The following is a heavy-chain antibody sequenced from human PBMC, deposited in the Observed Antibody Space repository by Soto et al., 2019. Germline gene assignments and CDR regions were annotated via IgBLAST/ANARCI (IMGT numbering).Heavy chain of an antibody. J-gene: IGHJ4*02. D-gene: IGHD3-9*01. CDR3: GGLEGLATISYYFDY. CDR1: GGSVSSSSYY. Sequence: SETLSLTCTVSGGSVSSSSYYWGWVRQPPGKGLEWIGSVYYSGSTYYNPSLESRVTISVDKSKNQYSLKLMSLSAADTAVYYCGGLEGLATISYYFDYWGQGALVTVSS. V-gene: IGHV4-39*01. CDR2: VYYSGST.